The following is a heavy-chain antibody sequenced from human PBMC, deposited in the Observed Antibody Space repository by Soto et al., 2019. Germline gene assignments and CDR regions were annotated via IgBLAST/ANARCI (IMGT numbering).Heavy chain of an antibody. CDR1: GYTFTSYG. V-gene: IGHV1-18*04. Sequence: GASVKVSCKASGYTFTSYGISWVRQAPGQGLEWMGWISAYNGNTNYAQKLQGRVTMTTDTSTSTAYMELRSLRSDDTAGYYCARGKHSGYGGGPFCYWGQGSLVTVSS. CDR3: ARGKHSGYGGGPFCY. CDR2: ISAYNGNT. D-gene: IGHD5-12*01. J-gene: IGHJ4*02.